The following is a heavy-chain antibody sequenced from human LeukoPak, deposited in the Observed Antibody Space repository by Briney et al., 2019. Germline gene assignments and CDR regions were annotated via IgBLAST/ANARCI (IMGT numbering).Heavy chain of an antibody. CDR3: AKGKLRFLEWNDAFDI. Sequence: PGGSLRLSCAASGFTFSSYGMHWVRQAPGKGLEWVAFIRYGGSNKYYADSVKGRFTISRDNSKNTLYLQMNSLRAEDTAVYYCAKGKLRFLEWNDAFDIWGQGTMVTVSS. CDR1: GFTFSSYG. V-gene: IGHV3-30*02. D-gene: IGHD3-3*01. J-gene: IGHJ3*02. CDR2: IRYGGSNK.